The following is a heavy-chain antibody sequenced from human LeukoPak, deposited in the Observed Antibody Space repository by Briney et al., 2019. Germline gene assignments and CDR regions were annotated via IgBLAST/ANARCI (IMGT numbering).Heavy chain of an antibody. Sequence: SETLSLTCTVSGASISSGYYWGWIRQPPGKGLEWIGSIYHSGSTYYNPSLKSRVTISVDTSKNQFSLKLSSVTAADTAVYYCARQPSSTSIFDPWGQGTLVTVSS. CDR3: ARQPSSTSIFDP. J-gene: IGHJ5*02. CDR2: IYHSGST. D-gene: IGHD2-2*01. CDR1: GASISSGYY. V-gene: IGHV4-38-2*02.